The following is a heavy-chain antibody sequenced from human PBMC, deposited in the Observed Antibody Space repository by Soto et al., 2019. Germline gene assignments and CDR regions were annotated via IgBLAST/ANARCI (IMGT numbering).Heavy chain of an antibody. CDR2: INPNSGGT. J-gene: IGHJ5*02. CDR3: ARDFRPDLSTNSFDP. CDR1: GYTFTGYY. V-gene: IGHV1-2*02. Sequence: ASVKVSCKASGYTFTGYYMHWVRQAPGQGLEWMGWINPNSGGTNYAQKFQGRVTMTRDTSISTAYMELSRLRSDDTAVYYCARDFRPDLSTNSFDPWGQGLLVTVSS.